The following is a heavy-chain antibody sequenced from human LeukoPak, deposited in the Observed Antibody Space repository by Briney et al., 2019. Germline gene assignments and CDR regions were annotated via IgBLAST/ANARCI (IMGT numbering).Heavy chain of an antibody. CDR2: ISSSSSTI. D-gene: IGHD6-19*01. CDR1: GFTFSSYS. CDR3: ARTTTRFSSGWYGRFDY. Sequence: GGSLRLSCAASGFTFSSYSMNWVRQAPGKGLEWVSYISSSSSTIYYADSVKGRFTISRDNAKNSLYLQMNSLRAEDTAVYYCARTTTRFSSGWYGRFDYWGQGTLVTVSS. J-gene: IGHJ4*02. V-gene: IGHV3-48*01.